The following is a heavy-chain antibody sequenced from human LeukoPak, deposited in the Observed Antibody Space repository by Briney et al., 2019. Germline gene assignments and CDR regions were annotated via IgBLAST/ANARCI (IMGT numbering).Heavy chain of an antibody. CDR3: ARALYGSGSYYNDY. CDR2: INHSGST. CDR1: GGSFSGYY. Sequence: TETLSLTCAVYGGSFSGYYWSWIRQPPGKGLEWIGEINHSGSTNYNPSLKSRVTISVDTSKNQFSLKLSSVTAADTAVYYCARALYGSGSYYNDYWGQGTLVTVSS. J-gene: IGHJ4*02. V-gene: IGHV4-34*01. D-gene: IGHD3-10*01.